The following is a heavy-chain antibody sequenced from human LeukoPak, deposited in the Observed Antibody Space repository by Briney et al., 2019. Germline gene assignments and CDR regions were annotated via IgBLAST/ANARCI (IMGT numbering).Heavy chain of an antibody. D-gene: IGHD3-10*01. J-gene: IGHJ4*02. Sequence: GGSLRLSCTASGFTFGDYAMSWVRQAPGKGLEWVGFIRGKAYGGTTEYAASVKGRFTISRDDSKSIAYLQMNSLKTEDTAVYYCTRDNGSGSYSGGQGTLVTVSS. CDR3: TRDNGSGSYS. CDR1: GFTFGDYA. CDR2: IRGKAYGGTT. V-gene: IGHV3-49*04.